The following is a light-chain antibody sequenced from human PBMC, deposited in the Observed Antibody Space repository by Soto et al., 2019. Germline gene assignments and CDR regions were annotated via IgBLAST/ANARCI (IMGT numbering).Light chain of an antibody. CDR2: AAS. CDR3: QQDLRPPLT. CDR1: QSISSY. Sequence: DIQMTPSPSTLSGSVGDRVTITCRASQSISSYLNWYQQKPGKAPGLLIYAASTLQSGVPSRFSGSGSGTDFTLTISSLQPEDFATYYCQQDLRPPLTFGPGTKVDIK. J-gene: IGKJ3*01. V-gene: IGKV1-39*01.